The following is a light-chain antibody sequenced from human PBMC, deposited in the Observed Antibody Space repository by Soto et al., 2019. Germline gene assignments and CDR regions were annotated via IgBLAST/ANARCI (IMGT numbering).Light chain of an antibody. Sequence: DIQMTQSPSTLSASVGDRVTITCRASQSFNTWLAWYQQKPGKAPNLLIYKASSLASGVPSRFSGSGSGTDFTLTISGLEPEDFAVYYCQQYGSSPRTFGQGTKVDIK. CDR2: KAS. V-gene: IGKV1-5*03. CDR1: QSFNTW. CDR3: QQYGSSPRT. J-gene: IGKJ1*01.